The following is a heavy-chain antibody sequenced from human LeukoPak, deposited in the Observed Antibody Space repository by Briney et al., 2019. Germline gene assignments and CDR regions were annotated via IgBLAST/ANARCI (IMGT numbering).Heavy chain of an antibody. Sequence: GESLKISCKGSGYSFTSYWIGWVRQMPGKGLEWMGIIYPGDSDTRYSPSFQGQVTISADKSISTAYLQWSSLKASDTAMYYCARRHDGYYGSGSYYYFDYWGQGTLVTVSS. CDR3: ARRHDGYYGSGSYYYFDY. CDR1: GYSFTSYW. J-gene: IGHJ4*02. V-gene: IGHV5-51*01. CDR2: IYPGDSDT. D-gene: IGHD3-10*01.